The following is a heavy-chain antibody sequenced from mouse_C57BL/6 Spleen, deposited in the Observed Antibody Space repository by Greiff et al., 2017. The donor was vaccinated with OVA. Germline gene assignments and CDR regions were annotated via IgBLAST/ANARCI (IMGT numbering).Heavy chain of an antibody. CDR2: IYPGSGNT. CDR3: AREGYGNYGYFDV. J-gene: IGHJ1*03. CDR1: GYSFTSYY. Sequence: QVQLQQSGPELVKPGASVKISCKASGYSFTSYYIHWVKQRPGQGLEWIGWIYPGSGNTKYNEKFKGKATLTADTSSSTAYMQRSSLTSEDSAVYYCAREGYGNYGYFDVWGTGTTVTVSS. D-gene: IGHD2-1*01. V-gene: IGHV1-66*01.